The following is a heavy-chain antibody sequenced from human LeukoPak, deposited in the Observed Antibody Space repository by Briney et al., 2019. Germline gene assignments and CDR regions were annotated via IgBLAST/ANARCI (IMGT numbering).Heavy chain of an antibody. CDR3: AKDSPRYSYGPRDFYY. V-gene: IGHV3-23*01. Sequence: GGSLRLSCAASGFTFSSYAMSWVRQAPGKGLEWVSAISGSGGSTYYADSVKGRFTISRDNSKNTLYLQMNSLRAEDTAVYYCAKDSPRYSYGPRDFYYWGQGTLVTVSS. CDR1: GFTFSSYA. CDR2: ISGSGGST. J-gene: IGHJ4*02. D-gene: IGHD5-18*01.